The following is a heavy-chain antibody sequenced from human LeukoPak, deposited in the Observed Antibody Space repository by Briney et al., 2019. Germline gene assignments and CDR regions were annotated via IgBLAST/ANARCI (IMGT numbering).Heavy chain of an antibody. J-gene: IGHJ6*02. D-gene: IGHD2-2*02. V-gene: IGHV1-46*01. CDR3: AGGYCSSTSCYRGPHYYYYGMDV. Sequence: GASVKVSCKASGYPFTTYHVHWLRQAPGQGPEWMGIINPSGGSTSYAQKFQGRITMTRDTSMTTVYMELSTLRSEDAAVYYCAGGYCSSTSCYRGPHYYYYGMDVWGQGTTVTVSS. CDR2: INPSGGST. CDR1: GYPFTTYH.